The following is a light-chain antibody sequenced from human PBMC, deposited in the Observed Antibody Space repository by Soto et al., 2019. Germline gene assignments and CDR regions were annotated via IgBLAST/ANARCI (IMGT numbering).Light chain of an antibody. CDR3: QQYDSRPNT. J-gene: IGKJ2*01. V-gene: IGKV1-33*01. CDR1: QNIPLY. CDR2: DVS. Sequence: DIQMTQSPSSLSASVGDRVTITCQASQNIPLYLNWYQHKAGKAPNLLIHDVSTLETGVPARFSGRGSGTIFTLTIINLQPEDVATYYCQQYDSRPNTFGQGTKVEIK.